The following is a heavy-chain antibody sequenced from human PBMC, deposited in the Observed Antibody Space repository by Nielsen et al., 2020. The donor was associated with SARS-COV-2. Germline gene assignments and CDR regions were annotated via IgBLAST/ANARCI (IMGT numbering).Heavy chain of an antibody. J-gene: IGHJ4*02. Sequence: SQTLSLTCTVSGGSVSNGDYYWSWIRQPPGKGLEWITYIYHSGSTYYNPSLKRRLSVSVDTSKNQFSLRLRSVTAADTAVYYCATLEINGIDYWGQGTLVTVSS. CDR3: ATLEINGIDY. D-gene: IGHD1-20*01. V-gene: IGHV4-30-4*01. CDR1: GGSVSNGDYY. CDR2: IYHSGST.